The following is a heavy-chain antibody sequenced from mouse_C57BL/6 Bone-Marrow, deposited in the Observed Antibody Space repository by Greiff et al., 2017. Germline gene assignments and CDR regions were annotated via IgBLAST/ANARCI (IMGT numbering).Heavy chain of an antibody. J-gene: IGHJ2*01. CDR1: GYTFTSYT. D-gene: IGHD1-1*01. CDR3: ARLYYYGSTTTN. CDR2: INPSSGYT. Sequence: VKLMESGAELARPGASVKMSCKASGYTFTSYTMHWVKQRPGQGLEWIGYINPSSGYTKYNQKFKDKATLTADKSSCTAYMQLSSLTSEDSAVYYCARLYYYGSTTTNWGQGTTLTVSS. V-gene: IGHV1-4*01.